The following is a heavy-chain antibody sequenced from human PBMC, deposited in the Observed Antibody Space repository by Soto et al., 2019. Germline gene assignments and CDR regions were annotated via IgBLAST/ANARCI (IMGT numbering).Heavy chain of an antibody. CDR1: GGSISSYY. Sequence: QVQLQESGPGLVKPSETLSLTCTVSGGSISSYYWSWIRQPPGKGLEWIGYIYYSGSTTYNPSHKSRVTISVDTSKNQFSLKLSSVTAADAAVYYCARQSVVSGYYYYGMDVWGQGTTVTVSS. D-gene: IGHD2-15*01. J-gene: IGHJ6*02. CDR2: IYYSGST. CDR3: ARQSVVSGYYYYGMDV. V-gene: IGHV4-59*08.